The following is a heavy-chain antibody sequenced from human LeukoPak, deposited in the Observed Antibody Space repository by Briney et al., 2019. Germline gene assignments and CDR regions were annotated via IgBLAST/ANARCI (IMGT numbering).Heavy chain of an antibody. J-gene: IGHJ5*02. Sequence: SVKVSCKASGGTFSSYAISWVGQAPGQGLEWMGGIIPIFGTANYAQKFQGRVTITTDESTSTAYMELSSLRSEDTAVYYCAREEPGIAAAGSKGGSWFDPWGQGTLVTVSS. CDR1: GGTFSSYA. CDR3: AREEPGIAAAGSKGGSWFDP. D-gene: IGHD6-13*01. CDR2: IIPIFGTA. V-gene: IGHV1-69*05.